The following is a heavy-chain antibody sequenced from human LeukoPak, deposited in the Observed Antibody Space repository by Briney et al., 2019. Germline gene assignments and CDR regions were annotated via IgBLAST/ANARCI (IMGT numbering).Heavy chain of an antibody. D-gene: IGHD2-2*02. CDR2: IIPILGIA. Sequence: GSSVKVSCKASGGTFSSYTISWVRQAPGQGLEWMGRIIPILGIANYAQKFQGRVTITADKSTSTAYMELSSLRSEDTAVYYCARGGKYCSSTSCYNYWGQGTLVTVSS. V-gene: IGHV1-69*02. CDR3: ARGGKYCSSTSCYNY. CDR1: GGTFSSYT. J-gene: IGHJ4*02.